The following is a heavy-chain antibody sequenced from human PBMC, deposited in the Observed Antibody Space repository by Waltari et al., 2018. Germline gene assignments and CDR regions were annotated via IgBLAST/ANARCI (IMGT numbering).Heavy chain of an antibody. J-gene: IGHJ3*02. Sequence: QVQLQESGPGLVKPSETLSLTCAVSGYSISSGSYWGGIRQPPGKGLEWIGSIYHSGSTYYNPSLKSRVTISVDTSKNQFSLKLSSVTAADTAVYYCARVPATGAFDIWGQGTMVTVSS. V-gene: IGHV4-38-2*01. CDR3: ARVPATGAFDI. CDR1: GYSISSGSY. CDR2: IYHSGST.